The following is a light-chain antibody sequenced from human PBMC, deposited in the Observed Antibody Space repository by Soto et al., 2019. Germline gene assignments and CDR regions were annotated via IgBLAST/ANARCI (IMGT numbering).Light chain of an antibody. CDR1: SSDVGNYNY. CDR2: GVS. Sequence: QSVLTQPASVSGSPGQSITISCTGTSSDVGNYNYVSWYQQHPGKAPKLMIFGVSNRPSGVSDRFSGSKSGNTASLTISGLQAEDEADYHCSSYAGGYYLLGTGTKVTVL. CDR3: SSYAGGYYL. J-gene: IGLJ1*01. V-gene: IGLV2-14*03.